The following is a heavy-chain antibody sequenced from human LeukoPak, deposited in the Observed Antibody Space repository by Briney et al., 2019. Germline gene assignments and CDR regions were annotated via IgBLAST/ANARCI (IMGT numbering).Heavy chain of an antibody. CDR3: VRGGYRGFDYEY. Sequence: GGSPRLSCAASGFTVSSNYMSWVRQAPGKGLEWVSSISPDSNYKYYVDSVKGRFTISRDNAKSSLYLQMNSLRAEDTAVYYCVRGGYRGFDYEYWGQGTLVTVSS. D-gene: IGHD5-12*01. CDR2: ISPDSNYK. J-gene: IGHJ4*02. V-gene: IGHV3-21*01. CDR1: GFTVSSNY.